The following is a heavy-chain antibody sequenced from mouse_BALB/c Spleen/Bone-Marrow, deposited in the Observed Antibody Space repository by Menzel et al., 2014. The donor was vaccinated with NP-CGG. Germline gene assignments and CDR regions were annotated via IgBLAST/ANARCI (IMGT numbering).Heavy chain of an antibody. D-gene: IGHD1-2*01. CDR1: GFTFTSYY. CDR3: ARRGISTAEGVGAMDY. V-gene: IGHV5-6-2*01. J-gene: IGHJ4*01. CDR2: INSNGDNT. Sequence: DVQLQESGGGLVKLGGSLKLSCAASGFTFTSYYMSWVRQTPEKRLELVAAINSNGDNTYYPDTMKGRFTISRDNAKNTLYLQMSSLKSEDTALFYCARRGISTAEGVGAMDYWGQGTSVTVSS.